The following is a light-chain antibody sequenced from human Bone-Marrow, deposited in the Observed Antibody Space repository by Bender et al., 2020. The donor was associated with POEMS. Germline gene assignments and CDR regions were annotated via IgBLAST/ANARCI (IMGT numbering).Light chain of an antibody. J-gene: IGLJ3*02. CDR2: SSH. CDR1: DSNIGAHA. Sequence: QSVLTQPPSVSGAPGQRVTISCTGSDSNIGAHAVNWYQHLPGTAPKLLIYSSHRRPSEVPDRFSGSRSGTSASLAISGLQSEDEADYYCAVWDDSLNGWVFGGGTKLTVL. V-gene: IGLV1-44*01. CDR3: AVWDDSLNGWV.